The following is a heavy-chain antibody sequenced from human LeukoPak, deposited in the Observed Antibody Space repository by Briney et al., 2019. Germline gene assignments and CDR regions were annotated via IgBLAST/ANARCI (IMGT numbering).Heavy chain of an antibody. CDR3: ARSYDYIWGSYRGCWFDP. Sequence: ASVKDSCKASGYTFTSYDINWVRQATGQGLEWMGWMNPNSGNTGYAQKFQGRVTMTRNTSISTAYMELSSLRSEDTAVYYCARSYDYIWGSYRGCWFDPWGQGTLVTVSS. CDR2: MNPNSGNT. J-gene: IGHJ5*02. D-gene: IGHD3-16*01. V-gene: IGHV1-8*01. CDR1: GYTFTSYD.